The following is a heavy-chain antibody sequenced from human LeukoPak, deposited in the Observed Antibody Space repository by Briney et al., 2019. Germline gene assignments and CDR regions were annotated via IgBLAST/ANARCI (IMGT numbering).Heavy chain of an antibody. Sequence: PSETLSLTCAVYGGSFSGYYWSWIRQPPGKGLEWIGEINHSGSTNYNPSLKSRVTISVDTSKNQFSLKLSSVTAADTAVYYCASSRGDSSSLDHWGQGTLVTVSS. CDR2: INHSGST. CDR3: ASSRGDSSSLDH. CDR1: GGSFSGYY. V-gene: IGHV4-34*01. J-gene: IGHJ4*02. D-gene: IGHD6-6*01.